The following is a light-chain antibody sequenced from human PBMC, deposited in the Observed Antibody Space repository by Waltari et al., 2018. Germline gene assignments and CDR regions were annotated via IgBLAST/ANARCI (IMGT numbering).Light chain of an antibody. CDR3: QQYNNWPTWT. CDR2: GAS. V-gene: IGKV3-15*01. J-gene: IGKJ1*01. Sequence: ETVMTQSPVTLSVSPGERATLPCRASQSVSSKLAWYNRKPGQAPRLLIYGASTRATGIPVRFSGSRFGTEFTLTISSMQSEDFAVYYCQQYNNWPTWTFGQGTKVETK. CDR1: QSVSSK.